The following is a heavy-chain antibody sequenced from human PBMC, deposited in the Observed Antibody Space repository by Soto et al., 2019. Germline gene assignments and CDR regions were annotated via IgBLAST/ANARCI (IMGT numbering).Heavy chain of an antibody. CDR2: ISGNSGSI. V-gene: IGHV3-9*01. Sequence: EVQLVESGGGLVQPGRSLRLSCAASGFTFDDYAMHWVRQAPGKGLEWVSGISGNSGSIGYADSVKGGFTISRDNAKNSLYLQMNSLRAEDTALYYCAKAELALDSSGSIDYWGQGTLVTVSS. CDR1: GFTFDDYA. D-gene: IGHD3-22*01. CDR3: AKAELALDSSGSIDY. J-gene: IGHJ4*02.